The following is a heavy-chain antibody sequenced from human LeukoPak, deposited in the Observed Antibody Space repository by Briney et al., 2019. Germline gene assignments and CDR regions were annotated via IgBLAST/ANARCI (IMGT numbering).Heavy chain of an antibody. V-gene: IGHV1-18*01. CDR3: ARDLENYADFDY. D-gene: IGHD3-16*01. CDR1: GYTFTSYG. J-gene: IGHJ4*02. CDR2: ISAYNGNT. Sequence: ASVKVSCKASGYTFTSYGISWVRQAPGQGLEWMGWISAYNGNTTYAQKFQGRITMTRDTSTSTVSMEVSSLRSEDTAVYYCARDLENYADFDYWGQGTLVTVSS.